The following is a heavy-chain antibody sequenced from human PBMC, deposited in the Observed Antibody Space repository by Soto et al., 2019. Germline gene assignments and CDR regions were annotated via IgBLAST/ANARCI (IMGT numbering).Heavy chain of an antibody. Sequence: EVQLLESGGGLEQPGGSLRLSCVVSGFTFSSYAMSWVRQAPGKGLEWVSGISGSGGSSYSADSVKGRFTISRDNSKNTLYLQMNSLRAEDTALYYCAKGQTMIVVQGFDIWGQGTVVTVSA. CDR2: ISGSGGSS. J-gene: IGHJ3*02. D-gene: IGHD3-22*01. CDR1: GFTFSSYA. V-gene: IGHV3-23*01. CDR3: AKGQTMIVVQGFDI.